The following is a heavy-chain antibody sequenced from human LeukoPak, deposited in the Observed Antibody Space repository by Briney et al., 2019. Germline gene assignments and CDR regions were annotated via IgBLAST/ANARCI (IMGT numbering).Heavy chain of an antibody. CDR3: ARVPWK. Sequence: SETLSLTCSVSGGSISGFYWSWIWQPPGKGLEWIGYIYYSGSTNYNPSLKSRVTMSVDTSKNQFSLKLSSVTAADTAVYYCARVPWKWGQGTLVTVSS. J-gene: IGHJ4*02. CDR1: GGSISGFY. V-gene: IGHV4-59*01. D-gene: IGHD1-1*01. CDR2: IYYSGST.